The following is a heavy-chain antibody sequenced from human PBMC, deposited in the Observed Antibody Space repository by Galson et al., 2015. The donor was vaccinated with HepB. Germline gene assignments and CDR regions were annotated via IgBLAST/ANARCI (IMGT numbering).Heavy chain of an antibody. CDR1: GFTFSSYS. D-gene: IGHD2-2*01. CDR3: ARDTPHCSSTSCSHYFDY. CDR2: ISSSSSYI. J-gene: IGHJ4*02. V-gene: IGHV3-21*01. Sequence: SLRLSCAASGFTFSSYSMNWVRQAPGKGLEWVSSISSSSSYIYYADSVKSRFTISRDNAKNSLYLQMNSLRAEDTAVYYCARDTPHCSSTSCSHYFDYWGQGTLVTVSS.